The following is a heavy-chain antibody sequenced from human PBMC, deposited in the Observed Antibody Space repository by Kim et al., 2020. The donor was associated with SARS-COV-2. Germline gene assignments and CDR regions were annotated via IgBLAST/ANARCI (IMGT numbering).Heavy chain of an antibody. J-gene: IGHJ4*02. CDR1: GGSISSGGYY. V-gene: IGHV4-31*03. CDR3: ARGWAYDSSGYYFFDY. Sequence: SETLSLTCTVSGGSISSGGYYWSWIRQHPGKGLEWIGYIYYSGSTYYNPSLKSRVTISVDTSKNQFSLKLSSVTAADTAVYYCARGWAYDSSGYYFFDYWGQGTLVTVSS. D-gene: IGHD3-22*01. CDR2: IYYSGST.